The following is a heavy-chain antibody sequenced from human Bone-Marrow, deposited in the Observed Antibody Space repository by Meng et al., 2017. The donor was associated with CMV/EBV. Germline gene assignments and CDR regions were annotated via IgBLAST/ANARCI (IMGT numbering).Heavy chain of an antibody. Sequence: GGSLRLSCAASGFTFSSYGMHWVRQAPGKGLEWVAVIWYDGSNKYYADSVKGRFTISRDNSKNTLYLQMNSLRAEDTAVYYCARLGVLELRAVDYYGMDVWGQGTTVTVSS. V-gene: IGHV3-33*01. CDR2: IWYDGSNK. J-gene: IGHJ6*02. D-gene: IGHD1-7*01. CDR3: ARLGVLELRAVDYYGMDV. CDR1: GFTFSSYG.